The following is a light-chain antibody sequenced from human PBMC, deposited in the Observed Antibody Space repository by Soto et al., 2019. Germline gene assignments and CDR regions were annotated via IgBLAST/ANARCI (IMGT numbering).Light chain of an antibody. CDR3: QKYNSALLT. CDR1: QGIGDY. J-gene: IGKJ4*01. CDR2: AAS. V-gene: IGKV1-27*01. Sequence: DIQMTQSPSSLSASVGDRVTITCRASQGIGDYLAWYQQKPGKAPKLLIYAASTLQSGVPSRFSGSGYGTDFTLTISSLQPEDVATYYCQKYNSALLTFGGGTKVEIK.